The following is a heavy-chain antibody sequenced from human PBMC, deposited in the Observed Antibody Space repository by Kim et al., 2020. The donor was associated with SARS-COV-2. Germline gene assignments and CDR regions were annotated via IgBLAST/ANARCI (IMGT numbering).Heavy chain of an antibody. CDR3: ARSTPGYSSSWLFDY. D-gene: IGHD6-13*01. CDR2: IYPGDSDT. J-gene: IGHJ4*02. CDR1: GYSFTSYW. V-gene: IGHV5-51*03. Sequence: GESLKISCKGSGYSFTSYWIGWVRQMPGKGLEWMGIIYPGDSDTRYSPSFQGQVTISADKSISTAYLQWSSLKASDTAMHYCARSTPGYSSSWLFDYWGQGTLVTVSS.